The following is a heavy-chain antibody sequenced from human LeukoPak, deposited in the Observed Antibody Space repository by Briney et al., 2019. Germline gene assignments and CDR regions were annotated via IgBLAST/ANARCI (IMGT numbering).Heavy chain of an antibody. Sequence: GGSLRLSCAASGFTFSSYGMHWVRQAPAKGLEGVAVISYDGSNKYYADSVKGRFTISRDNSKNTLYLQMNSLRAEDTAVYYCAKEGEGSGPKGDFDYWGQGTLVTVSS. V-gene: IGHV3-30*18. CDR3: AKEGEGSGPKGDFDY. D-gene: IGHD3-10*01. CDR2: ISYDGSNK. CDR1: GFTFSSYG. J-gene: IGHJ4*02.